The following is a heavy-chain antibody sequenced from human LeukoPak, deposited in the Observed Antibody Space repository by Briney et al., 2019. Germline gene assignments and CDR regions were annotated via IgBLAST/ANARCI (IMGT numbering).Heavy chain of an antibody. Sequence: ASVKVSCKASGYSFTGYYMHWVRQAPGQGLEWVGWINPNSGGTNYAHNFQGRVTMTRDTSISTAYVELSRLTADEPAIYYCAMAASGAGGGGWGQGTLVTVSS. CDR1: GYSFTGYY. V-gene: IGHV1-2*02. J-gene: IGHJ4*02. CDR3: AMAASGAGGGG. D-gene: IGHD3-10*01. CDR2: INPNSGGT.